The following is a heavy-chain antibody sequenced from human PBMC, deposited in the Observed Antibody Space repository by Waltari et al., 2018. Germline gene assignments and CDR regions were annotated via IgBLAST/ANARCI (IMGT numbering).Heavy chain of an antibody. J-gene: IGHJ5*02. CDR1: GYSFTSSD. D-gene: IGHD3-22*01. CDR3: SDSSGP. V-gene: IGHV1-8*01. CDR2: INPHSGEV. Sequence: VQLVQSGAEVKKPGASVKVSCEASGYSFTSSDVNWVRQATGQGLEWMGWINPHSGEVGYTQRFQGRITMTRNTSINTVYMELSSLTADDTATYYCSDSSGPWGQGTLVTVSS.